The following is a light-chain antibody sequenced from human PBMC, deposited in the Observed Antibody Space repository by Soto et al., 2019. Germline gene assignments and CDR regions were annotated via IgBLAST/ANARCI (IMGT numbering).Light chain of an antibody. V-gene: IGLV6-57*04. CDR1: SGSIASRY. J-gene: IGLJ2*01. CDR2: QDI. CDR3: QSYDTSNHVV. Sequence: NFMLTQPHSVSGSPGKTVTISCTRSSGSIASRYVQWYQKRPGSAPTTVIYQDIRRPSGVPDRFSGSIDTSSNSASLDISGLKTEDEADYYCQSYDTSNHVVFGGGTKLTVL.